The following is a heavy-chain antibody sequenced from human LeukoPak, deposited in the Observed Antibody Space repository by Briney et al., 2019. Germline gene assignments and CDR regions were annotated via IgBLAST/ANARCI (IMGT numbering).Heavy chain of an antibody. V-gene: IGHV3-7*01. CDR1: GFTSSSYW. Sequence: GGSLRLSCAASGFTSSSYWMSWVRQAPGKGLEWVANIKQDGSEKYYVDSVKGRFTISRDNAKNSLYLQMNSLRAEDTAVYYCARDLYEDIVVVPAGFSPWGQGTLVTVSS. CDR3: ARDLYEDIVVVPAGFSP. D-gene: IGHD2-2*01. CDR2: IKQDGSEK. J-gene: IGHJ5*02.